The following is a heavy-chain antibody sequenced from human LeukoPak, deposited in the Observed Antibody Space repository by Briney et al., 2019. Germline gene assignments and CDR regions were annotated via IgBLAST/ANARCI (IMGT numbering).Heavy chain of an antibody. CDR3: ARGYGSGSYYYFGMYV. Sequence: SVKVSCKASGGTFSSYAISWVRQAPGQGLEWMGGIIPIFGTANYAQKFQGRVTITADESTSTAYMELSSLRAEDTAVYYCARGYGSGSYYYFGMYVWGQGTTVTVSS. CDR2: IIPIFGTA. V-gene: IGHV1-69*13. CDR1: GGTFSSYA. D-gene: IGHD3-10*01. J-gene: IGHJ6*02.